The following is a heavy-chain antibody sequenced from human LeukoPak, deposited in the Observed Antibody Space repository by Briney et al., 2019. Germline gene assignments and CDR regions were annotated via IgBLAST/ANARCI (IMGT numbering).Heavy chain of an antibody. CDR3: AKSLKGITIFGVDYYSMDV. CDR2: ISGSGGST. D-gene: IGHD3-3*01. J-gene: IGHJ6*02. Sequence: GGSLRLSCAASGFTFSSYAMSWVRQAPGKGLEWVSAISGSGGSTYYADSVKGRFTISRDNSKNTLYLQMNSLRAEDTAVYYCAKSLKGITIFGVDYYSMDVWGQGTTVTVSS. V-gene: IGHV3-23*01. CDR1: GFTFSSYA.